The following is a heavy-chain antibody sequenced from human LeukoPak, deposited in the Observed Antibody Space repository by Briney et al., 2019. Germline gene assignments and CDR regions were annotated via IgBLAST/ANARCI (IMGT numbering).Heavy chain of an antibody. V-gene: IGHV4-34*01. CDR2: INHSGST. Sequence: SETLSLTCAVYGGSFSGYYWSWIRQPPGKGLEWIGEINHSGSTNYNPSLKSRVTISVDTSKNQFSLKLSSVTAADTAVYYCARVDTAMVTEEEGINRHLDYWGQGTLVTVSS. J-gene: IGHJ4*02. CDR3: ARVDTAMVTEEEGINRHLDY. CDR1: GGSFSGYY. D-gene: IGHD5-18*01.